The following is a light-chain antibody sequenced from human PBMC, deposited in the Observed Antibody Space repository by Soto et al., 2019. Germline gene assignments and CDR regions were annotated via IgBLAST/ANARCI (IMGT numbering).Light chain of an antibody. CDR3: GTWDSSRSAVV. CDR2: DNY. J-gene: IGLJ2*01. CDR1: SSNIGNNY. Sequence: QSVLTQPPSVSAAPGQKVTISCSGSSSNIGNNYISWYQQLPGTAPKLLMYDNYKRPSGIPDRVSGSKSGSSATLGIAGRQTGDEGDYYCGTWDSSRSAVVFGGGTKLTVL. V-gene: IGLV1-51*01.